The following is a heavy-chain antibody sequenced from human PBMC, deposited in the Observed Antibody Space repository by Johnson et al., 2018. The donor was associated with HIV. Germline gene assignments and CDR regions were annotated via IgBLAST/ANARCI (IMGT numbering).Heavy chain of an antibody. CDR1: GFTFSDYY. CDR3: ARGHNGALDI. CDR2: IKQDGSEK. Sequence: VQLVESGGGLVKPGGSLRLSCAASGFTFSDYYMNWVRQAPGKGLEWVANIKQDGSEKYYVDSVKGRLTISRDNAKNSLYLQMNSLRVEDTAVYYCARGHNGALDIWGQGTMLTVSS. J-gene: IGHJ3*02. V-gene: IGHV3-7*01. D-gene: IGHD2-8*01.